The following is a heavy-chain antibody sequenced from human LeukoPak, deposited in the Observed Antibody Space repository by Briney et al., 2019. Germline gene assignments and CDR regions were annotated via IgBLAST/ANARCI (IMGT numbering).Heavy chain of an antibody. Sequence: KPSETLSLTCTVSGGSVSTYYWSWIRQPPGKGLEWIGRIYTSESSRYNSSLKSRVTMSVDTSKNQISLNLTSVTAADTAVYYCASLSPPIDFWGQGILVTVSS. CDR3: ASLSPPIDF. D-gene: IGHD3-16*01. CDR1: GGSVSTYY. V-gene: IGHV4-4*07. CDR2: IYTSESS. J-gene: IGHJ4*02.